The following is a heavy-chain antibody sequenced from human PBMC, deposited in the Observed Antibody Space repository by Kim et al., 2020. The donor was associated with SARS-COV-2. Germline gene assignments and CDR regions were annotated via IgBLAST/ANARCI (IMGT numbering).Heavy chain of an antibody. D-gene: IGHD3-22*01. J-gene: IGHJ4*02. CDR3: ARAWGDSSGYVFDY. Sequence: TPSLKSRVTISVDTSKNQFSLKLSSVTAADTAVYYCARAWGDSSGYVFDYWGQGTLVTVSS. V-gene: IGHV4-59*01.